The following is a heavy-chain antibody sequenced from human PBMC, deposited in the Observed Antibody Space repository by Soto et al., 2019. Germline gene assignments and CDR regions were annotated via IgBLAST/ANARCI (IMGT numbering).Heavy chain of an antibody. J-gene: IGHJ4*02. CDR2: ISYDGSNE. V-gene: IGHV3-30-3*01. D-gene: IGHD3-10*01. CDR3: AREVRGFVYFDC. Sequence: QVQLVESGGGVVQPGRSLRLSCAASGFTFSTHAMHWVRQAPGKGLEWVAVISYDGSNEYYADSVKGRFTISRDNSKNTLYLQMNSLRTEDTAIYYCAREVRGFVYFDCWGQGTLVTVSS. CDR1: GFTFSTHA.